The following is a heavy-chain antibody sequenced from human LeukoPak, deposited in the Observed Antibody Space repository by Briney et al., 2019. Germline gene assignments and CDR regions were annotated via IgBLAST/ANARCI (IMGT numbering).Heavy chain of an antibody. V-gene: IGHV1-2*02. CDR3: ARDSSSWYGDY. CDR1: GYTFTGYY. Sequence: ASVTVSCMASGYTFTGYYMHWVRQAPGQGLEWMGWINPNSGGTNYAQKFQGRVTMTRDTSISTAYMELSRLRSDDTAVYYCARDSSSWYGDYWGQGTLVTVSS. D-gene: IGHD6-13*01. CDR2: INPNSGGT. J-gene: IGHJ4*02.